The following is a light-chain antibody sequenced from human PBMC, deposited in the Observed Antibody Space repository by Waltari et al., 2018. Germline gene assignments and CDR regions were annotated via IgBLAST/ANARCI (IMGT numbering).Light chain of an antibody. Sequence: EIVMTPSPATLSVSPGERATLSCRASQSVSSNLAWYQQKPGQAPSLLIYDASTRATGIPARSSGSGSGTEFTLTISSLQSEDFAIYYCQQYNNWPLTFGGGTKVEIK. CDR3: QQYNNWPLT. CDR1: QSVSSN. V-gene: IGKV3-15*01. J-gene: IGKJ4*01. CDR2: DAS.